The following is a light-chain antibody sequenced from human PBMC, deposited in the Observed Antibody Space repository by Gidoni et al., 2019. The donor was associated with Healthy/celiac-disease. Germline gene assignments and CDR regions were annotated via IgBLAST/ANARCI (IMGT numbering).Light chain of an antibody. CDR3: QQRGT. CDR1: QGVSSY. CDR2: DAS. J-gene: IGKJ3*01. Sequence: IVLTQSPATLSLSPGERATLSCRASQGVSSYLAWYQQKPGQAPRLLIYDASNRATGIPARFSGSGPGTDFTLTISSLEPEDFAVYYCQQRGTFGPGTKVDIK. V-gene: IGKV3D-11*01.